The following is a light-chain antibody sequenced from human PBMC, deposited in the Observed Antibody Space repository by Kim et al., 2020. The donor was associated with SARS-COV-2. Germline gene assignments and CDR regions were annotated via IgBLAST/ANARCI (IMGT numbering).Light chain of an antibody. CDR2: EVD. V-gene: IGLV2-14*01. CDR3: SSYIRGSTNYV. Sequence: SITISCTRTNSDVVGYKYVSWYQQHPGKAPKLVIYEVDNRPSGVSIRFSGSKSGNTASLTISGLQAEDEADYYCSSYIRGSTNYVFGTGTKVTVL. J-gene: IGLJ1*01. CDR1: NSDVVGYKY.